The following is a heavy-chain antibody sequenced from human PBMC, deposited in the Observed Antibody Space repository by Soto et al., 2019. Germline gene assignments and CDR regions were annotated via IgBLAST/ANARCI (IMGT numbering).Heavy chain of an antibody. Sequence: ASVKVSCKASGYTFTSYDINWVRQATGQGLEWMGWMNPNSGNTGYAQKFQGRVTMTRNTSISTAYMELSSLRSEDTAVYYCARGYDSSSWYYYYYGMDVWRQGTTVTVSS. CDR3: ARGYDSSSWYYYYYGMDV. CDR1: GYTFTSYD. D-gene: IGHD6-13*01. V-gene: IGHV1-8*01. CDR2: MNPNSGNT. J-gene: IGHJ6*02.